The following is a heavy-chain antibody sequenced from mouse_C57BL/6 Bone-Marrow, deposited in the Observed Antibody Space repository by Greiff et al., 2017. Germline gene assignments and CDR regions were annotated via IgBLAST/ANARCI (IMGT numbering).Heavy chain of an antibody. V-gene: IGHV2-4*01. J-gene: IGHJ3*01. CDR2: IWSGGST. Sequence: QVQLQQSGPGLVQPSQCLSITCTASGFSLTSYGVNWVRQPPGKGLEWLGVIWSGGSTDYNAAFISRLGISKVNSKSQVFFMMNSLQADDTAIYYCAKRRRYCIFAYWGQGTLVTVSA. CDR3: AKRRRYCIFAY. CDR1: GFSLTSYG. D-gene: IGHD1-1*01.